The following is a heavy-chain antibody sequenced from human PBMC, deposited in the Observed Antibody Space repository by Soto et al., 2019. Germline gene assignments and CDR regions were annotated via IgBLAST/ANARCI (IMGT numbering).Heavy chain of an antibody. J-gene: IGHJ3*02. D-gene: IGHD1-26*01. V-gene: IGHV4-39*01. Sequence: QLQLQESGPGLVKPSETLSLTCTVSGGSISSSSYYWGWIRQPPGKGLEWIGSIYYSGSTYYNPSLKSRVTISVDTSKNQFSLKLSSVTAADTAVYYCAGLSGSYEGVAFDIWGQGTMVTVSS. CDR1: GGSISSSSYY. CDR3: AGLSGSYEGVAFDI. CDR2: IYYSGST.